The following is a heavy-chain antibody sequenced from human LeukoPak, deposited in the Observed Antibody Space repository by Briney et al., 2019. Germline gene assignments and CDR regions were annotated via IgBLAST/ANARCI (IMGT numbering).Heavy chain of an antibody. J-gene: IGHJ4*02. CDR2: IYPGDSDT. V-gene: IGHV5-51*01. CDR1: GYTSTTYW. Sequence: GESLKISCKGSGYTSTTYWIGWVGQMLGKGLEWMGSIYPGDSDTRSSTSSQGQVPISAANSINTASLHWSSLKVSATPIYYCARSPNGDYEPFDSWGQGTLVTVSS. D-gene: IGHD4-17*01. CDR3: ARSPNGDYEPFDS.